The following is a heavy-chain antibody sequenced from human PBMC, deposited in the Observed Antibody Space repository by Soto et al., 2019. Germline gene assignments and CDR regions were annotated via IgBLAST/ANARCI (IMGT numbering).Heavy chain of an antibody. Sequence: SETLSLTCAVYGGSFSDYYWSWIRQPPGKGLEWIGYIYYSGSTYYNPSLKSRVTISVDTSKNQFSLKLSSVTAADTAVYYCASALWSGYYKPPDYWGQGTLVTVSS. CDR2: IYYSGST. D-gene: IGHD3-3*01. CDR3: ASALWSGYYKPPDY. CDR1: GGSFSDYY. V-gene: IGHV4-30-4*01. J-gene: IGHJ4*02.